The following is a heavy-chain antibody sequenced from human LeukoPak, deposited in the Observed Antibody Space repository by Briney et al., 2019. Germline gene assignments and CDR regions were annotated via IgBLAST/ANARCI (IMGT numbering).Heavy chain of an antibody. D-gene: IGHD2-15*01. CDR1: GYTFTGYY. CDR2: VNTNTGNP. CDR3: ASTAGYCSGGSCYGLWYFDY. Sequence: GASVKVSCKASGYTFTGYYMHWVRQAPGQGLEWMGWVNTNTGNPTYTQGFTGRFVFSLDTSVSTAYLQIGSLKAEDTAVYYCASTAGYCSGGSCYGLWYFDYWGQGTLVTVSS. V-gene: IGHV7-4-1*01. J-gene: IGHJ4*02.